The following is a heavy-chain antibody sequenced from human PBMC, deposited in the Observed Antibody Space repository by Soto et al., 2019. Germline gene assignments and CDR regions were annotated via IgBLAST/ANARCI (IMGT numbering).Heavy chain of an antibody. V-gene: IGHV1-58*02. D-gene: IGHD3-16*01. CDR1: GFTFTSSA. J-gene: IGHJ4*02. CDR3: AAGRNRMITFGGVTEFDY. Sequence: QMQLVQSGPEVKKPGTSVKVSCKASGFTFTSSAMQWVRQARGQRLEWIGWIVVGSGNTNYAQKFQERVTITRDMSTSTAYMELSSLRSEDTAVYYCAAGRNRMITFGGVTEFDYWGQGTLVTVSS. CDR2: IVVGSGNT.